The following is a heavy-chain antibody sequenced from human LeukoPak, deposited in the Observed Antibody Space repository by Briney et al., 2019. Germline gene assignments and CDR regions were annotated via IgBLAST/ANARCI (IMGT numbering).Heavy chain of an antibody. CDR3: AKEYAIFGVVMNAFDI. J-gene: IGHJ3*02. CDR2: ISGSGGST. CDR1: GFTFSSYA. D-gene: IGHD3-3*01. Sequence: GGSLRLSCAASGFTFSSYAMSWVRQAPGKGLEWVSAISGSGGSTYYADSVKGRFIISRDNSKNTLYLQMNSLRAEDTAVYYCAKEYAIFGVVMNAFDIWGQGTMVTVSS. V-gene: IGHV3-23*01.